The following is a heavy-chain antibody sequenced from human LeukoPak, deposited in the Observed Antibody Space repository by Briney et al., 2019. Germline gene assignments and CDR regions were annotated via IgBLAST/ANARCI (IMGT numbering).Heavy chain of an antibody. CDR1: GGTFSSYA. CDR3: ARARVGGGYDTNWFDP. D-gene: IGHD5-12*01. Sequence: VASVKVSCKASGGTFSSYAISWVRQAPGQGLEWMGGIIPIFGTANYAQKFQGRVTITADESTSTAYMELSSLRSDDTAVYYCARARVGGGYDTNWFDPWGQGTLVTVSS. CDR2: IIPIFGTA. J-gene: IGHJ5*02. V-gene: IGHV1-69*13.